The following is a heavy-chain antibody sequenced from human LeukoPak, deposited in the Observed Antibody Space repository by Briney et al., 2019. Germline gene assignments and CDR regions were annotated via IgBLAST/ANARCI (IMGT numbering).Heavy chain of an antibody. CDR2: IDHSGST. D-gene: IGHD6-19*01. V-gene: IGHV4-34*01. CDR1: GGSFSGYY. J-gene: IGHJ4*02. CDR3: ARRGSGWSD. Sequence: SETLSLTCAVYGGSFSGYYWSWIRQPPGKGLEWIGEIDHSGSTNYNPSLKSRVTISVDTSNNQFPLKLTSVTAADTAVYYCARRGSGWSDWGQGTLVTVSS.